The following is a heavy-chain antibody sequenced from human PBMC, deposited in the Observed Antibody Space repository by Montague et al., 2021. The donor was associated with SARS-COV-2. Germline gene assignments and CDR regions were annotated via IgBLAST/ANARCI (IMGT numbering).Heavy chain of an antibody. J-gene: IGHJ6*02. D-gene: IGHD1-1*01. V-gene: IGHV4-39*01. Sequence: SETLSLTCTVSGGSISSGGYYWGWVRQTPGKGLEWIASIDYSGNTYYNPSLMSRVTISVDTSKNQFSLKVTSVTAADTAVYYCARQRCSTSNCYYYYYGLDVWGQGTTVTVSS. CDR3: ARQRCSTSNCYYYYYGLDV. CDR2: IDYSGNT. CDR1: GGSISSGGYY.